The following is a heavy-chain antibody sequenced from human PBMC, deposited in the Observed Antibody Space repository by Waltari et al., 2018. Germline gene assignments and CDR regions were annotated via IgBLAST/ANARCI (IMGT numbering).Heavy chain of an antibody. V-gene: IGHV1-8*01. J-gene: IGHJ6*03. CDR1: GYTFTSYD. D-gene: IGHD3-3*01. Sequence: QVQLVQSGAEVKKPGASVKVSCKASGYTFTSYDINWVRQATGQGLEWMGWMNPNSGNTGYAQKFQGRVTMTRNTSISTAYMELSSLRSEDTAVYYCARSHDFWSGYYYYYYYMDVWGKGTTVTVSS. CDR3: ARSHDFWSGYYYYYYYMDV. CDR2: MNPNSGNT.